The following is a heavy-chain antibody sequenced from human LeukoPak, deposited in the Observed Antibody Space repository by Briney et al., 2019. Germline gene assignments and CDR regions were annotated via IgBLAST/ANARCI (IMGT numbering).Heavy chain of an antibody. CDR1: GFTFSSYA. V-gene: IGHV3-23*01. Sequence: GGSLRLSCAASGFTFSSYAMSWVRQAPGKGLEWVSAISGSGGSTYYADSVKGRFTISRDNSKNTLHLQMNSLRAEDTAVYYCAKTPGATYYYDSSGYYYDDNYFDYWGQGTLVTVSS. J-gene: IGHJ4*02. CDR2: ISGSGGST. CDR3: AKTPGATYYYDSSGYYYDDNYFDY. D-gene: IGHD3-22*01.